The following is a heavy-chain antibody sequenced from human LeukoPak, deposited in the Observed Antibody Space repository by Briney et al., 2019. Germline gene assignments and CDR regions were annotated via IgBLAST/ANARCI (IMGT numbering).Heavy chain of an antibody. V-gene: IGHV1-69*01. CDR2: IIPIFGTA. D-gene: IGHD5-18*01. CDR3: AKAGIQLWSLWATGTYYFDY. Sequence: GSSVKVSCKASGGTFISYAISWVRQAPGQGLEWMGGIIPIFGTANYAQKFQGRVTITADESTSTAYMELSSLRAEDTAVYYCAKAGIQLWSLWATGTYYFDYWGQGTLVTVSS. CDR1: GGTFISYA. J-gene: IGHJ4*02.